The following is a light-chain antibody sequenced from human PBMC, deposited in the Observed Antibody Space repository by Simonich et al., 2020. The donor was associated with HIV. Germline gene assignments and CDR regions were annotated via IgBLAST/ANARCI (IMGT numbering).Light chain of an antibody. CDR1: QSVSSSY. CDR3: QQRSNWPLT. CDR2: DAS. J-gene: IGKJ4*01. V-gene: IGKV3D-20*02. Sequence: EIVLTQSPCTLSLSPGERATLSDRASQSVSSSYLAWYQQKPGLAPILLIYDASNRATGIPARFSGSWSGTDFTLTISSLEPEYFAVYYCQQRSNWPLTFGGGTKVEIK.